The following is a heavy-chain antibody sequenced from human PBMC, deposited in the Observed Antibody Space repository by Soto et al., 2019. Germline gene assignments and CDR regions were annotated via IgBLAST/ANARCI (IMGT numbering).Heavy chain of an antibody. CDR3: AGDGSSAPKAMGKGDLDY. Sequence: QVQLVQSGAEVKKPGASVKVSCKASGYTFTGYYMHWVRQAPGQGLEWMGWINPNSGGTNYAQKFQGWVTMTRDTSISTAYMELSRLRSDDTAVYYCAGDGSSAPKAMGKGDLDYGGQGTLVTVSS. J-gene: IGHJ4*02. CDR1: GYTFTGYY. V-gene: IGHV1-2*04. D-gene: IGHD5-18*01. CDR2: INPNSGGT.